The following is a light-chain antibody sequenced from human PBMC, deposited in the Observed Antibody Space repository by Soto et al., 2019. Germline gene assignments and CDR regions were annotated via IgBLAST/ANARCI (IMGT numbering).Light chain of an antibody. CDR3: AVWDDSLHGV. J-gene: IGLJ3*02. Sequence: QSVLTQPPSASGTPGQRVTISCSGSNSNIGRNTVNWYQQVPGTAPKVLIYNNNQRPSGVPDRFSGSKSGTAASLAISGLRSEDEADYYCAVWDDSLHGVFGGGTQLTVL. CDR1: NSNIGRNT. CDR2: NNN. V-gene: IGLV1-44*01.